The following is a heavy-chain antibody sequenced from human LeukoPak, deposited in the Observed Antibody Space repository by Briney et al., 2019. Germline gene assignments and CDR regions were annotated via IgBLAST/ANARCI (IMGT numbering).Heavy chain of an antibody. CDR2: IIPIFGTA. Sequence: SVKVSFKASGGTFSSYAISWVRQAPGQGLEWMGGIIPIFGTANYAQKFQGRVTITADESTSTAYMELSSLRSEDTAVYYCARVYGSVVVPAAMEYNWFDPWGQGTLVTVSS. J-gene: IGHJ5*02. CDR3: ARVYGSVVVPAAMEYNWFDP. D-gene: IGHD2-2*01. CDR1: GGTFSSYA. V-gene: IGHV1-69*01.